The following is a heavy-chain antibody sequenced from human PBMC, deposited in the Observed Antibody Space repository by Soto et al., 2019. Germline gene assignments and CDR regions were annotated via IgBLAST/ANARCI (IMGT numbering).Heavy chain of an antibody. D-gene: IGHD3-22*01. CDR3: RGYYYDSSGYSELPDFDY. CDR1: GGTFSSYA. V-gene: IGHV1-69*06. CDR2: IIPIFGTA. J-gene: IGHJ4*02. Sequence: QVQLVQSGAEVKKPGSSVKVSCKASGGTFSSYAISWVRQAPGQGLEWMGGIIPIFGTANYAQKFQGRVTITADKSTSTAYMELSSLRSEDTAVYYCRGYYYDSSGYSELPDFDYWGQGTLVTVSS.